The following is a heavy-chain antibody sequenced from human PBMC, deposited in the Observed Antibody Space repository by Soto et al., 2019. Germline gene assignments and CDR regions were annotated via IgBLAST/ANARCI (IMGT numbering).Heavy chain of an antibody. J-gene: IGHJ4*02. CDR1: GYTFTSYY. CDR3: ARDFPFEGLGPRDYFDY. V-gene: IGHV1-46*01. Sequence: ASVKVSCKASGYTFTSYYMHWVRQAPGQGLEWMGIINPSGGSTSYAQKFQGRVTMTRDTSTSTVYMELSSLRSEDTAVYYCARDFPFEGLGPRDYFDYWGQGTLVTVSS. CDR2: INPSGGST. D-gene: IGHD1-26*01.